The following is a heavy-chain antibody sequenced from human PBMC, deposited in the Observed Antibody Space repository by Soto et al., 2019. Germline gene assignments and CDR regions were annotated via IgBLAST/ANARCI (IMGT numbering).Heavy chain of an antibody. Sequence: GGSLRLSCAASGFTFRSYSMNWVRQAPGKGLEWVSYISSSNRTINYADSVKGRFIISRDNAKNSLYLQMHSLRDEDTAVYFCVRARSTDSRPDYWGQGTLVTVSS. CDR1: GFTFRSYS. CDR2: ISSSNRTI. D-gene: IGHD3-22*01. J-gene: IGHJ4*02. V-gene: IGHV3-48*02. CDR3: VRARSTDSRPDY.